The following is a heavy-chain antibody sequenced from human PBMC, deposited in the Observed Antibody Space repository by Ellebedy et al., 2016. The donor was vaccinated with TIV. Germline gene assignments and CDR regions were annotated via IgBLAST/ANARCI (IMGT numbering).Heavy chain of an antibody. Sequence: GESLKISCAASGFTFSSYSMNWVRQAPGKGLEWVSSISSSSSYIYYADSVKGRFTISRDNAKNSLYLQMNSLRAEDTAVYYCARGGSGWPPQTKELDYWGQGTLVTVSS. CDR2: ISSSSSYI. CDR3: ARGGSGWPPQTKELDY. J-gene: IGHJ4*02. D-gene: IGHD6-19*01. V-gene: IGHV3-21*01. CDR1: GFTFSSYS.